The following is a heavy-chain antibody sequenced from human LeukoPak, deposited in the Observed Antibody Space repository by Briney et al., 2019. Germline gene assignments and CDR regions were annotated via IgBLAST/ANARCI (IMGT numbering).Heavy chain of an antibody. V-gene: IGHV3-74*01. J-gene: IGHJ4*02. D-gene: IGHD4-17*01. CDR3: ARVTVTLDFDY. Sequence: QTGGSLRLSCAASGFTFSSYWMHWVRQVPGKGLVWVSRINSDGTSTTYADSVKGRFTISRDNAKNTLYLQMNSLRAEDTAVYYCARVTVTLDFDYWGQGTLVTVSS. CDR2: INSDGTST. CDR1: GFTFSSYW.